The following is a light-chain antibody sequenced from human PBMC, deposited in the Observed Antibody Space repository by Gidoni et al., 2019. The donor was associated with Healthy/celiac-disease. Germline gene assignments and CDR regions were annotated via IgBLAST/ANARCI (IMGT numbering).Light chain of an antibody. CDR2: GSD. J-gene: IGLJ3*02. CDR3: QSYDSSLSGWV. V-gene: IGLV1-40*01. Sequence: SVLTQPPSVSVAPGQMVTISCAGSSSNIGAGYDVQWYQQLPGTAPKLLIYGSDNRPSGVPDRVSGSKSGTSASLAINGIQTDDEAEYYCQSYDSSLSGWVFGGGTKVTVL. CDR1: SSNIGAGYD.